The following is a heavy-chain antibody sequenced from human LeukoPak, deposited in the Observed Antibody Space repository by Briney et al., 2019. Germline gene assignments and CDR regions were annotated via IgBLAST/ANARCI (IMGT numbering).Heavy chain of an antibody. CDR2: ISAYNGNT. Sequence: ASVKVSCKASGYTFTSYGISWVRQAPGQGLEWMGWISAYNGNTNYAQKLQGRVTTTTDTSTSTAYMELRSLRSEDTAVYYCARVRYYGSGSYPYYYYYYMDVWGKGTTVTISS. CDR3: ARVRYYGSGSYPYYYYYYMDV. CDR1: GYTFTSYG. D-gene: IGHD3-10*01. J-gene: IGHJ6*03. V-gene: IGHV1-18*01.